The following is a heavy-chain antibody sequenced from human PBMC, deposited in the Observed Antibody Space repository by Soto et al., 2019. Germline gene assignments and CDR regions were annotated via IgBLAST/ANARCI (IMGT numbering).Heavy chain of an antibody. CDR2: ISYDGTNK. D-gene: IGHD1-26*01. CDR3: ARVIDELPLLGAFDI. CDR1: GFTLSSYA. J-gene: IGHJ3*02. V-gene: IGHV3-30*04. Sequence: QVQLVESGGGVVQPGRSLRLSCAASGFTLSSYAMHWVRQAPGKGLEWVAVISYDGTNKYYADSVKGRFTISRDNSKNTINLQMNSLRSADTAVYYCARVIDELPLLGAFDILGRWTMVTVS.